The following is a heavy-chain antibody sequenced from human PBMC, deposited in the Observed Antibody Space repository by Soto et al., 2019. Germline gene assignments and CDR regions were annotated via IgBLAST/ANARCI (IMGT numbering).Heavy chain of an antibody. D-gene: IGHD4-17*01. CDR3: AKDHLPTTVTTVGY. Sequence: QVQLVESGGGVVQPGRSLRLSCAASGFTFSNYGMHWVRQAPGKGLAWVAVISYHGSDKYYADSVKGRFTISRDNSKNTLYLQMDSLRAEDTAVYYCAKDHLPTTVTTVGYWGQGTLVTVSS. CDR1: GFTFSNYG. CDR2: ISYHGSDK. J-gene: IGHJ4*02. V-gene: IGHV3-30*18.